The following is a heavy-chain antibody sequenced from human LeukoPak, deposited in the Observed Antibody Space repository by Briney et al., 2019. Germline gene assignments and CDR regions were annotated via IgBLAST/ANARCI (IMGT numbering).Heavy chain of an antibody. CDR2: IKDDGSDK. Sequence: GGSLRLSCGASGFTFSLYSMNWVRQAPGKGLEWVTNIKDDGSDKNYVDSVKGRFTISRDNAKSSLYLQMNSLRAEDTAVYYCVKASTSSWPYYFDYWGQGTLVTVSS. J-gene: IGHJ4*02. CDR1: GFTFSLYS. V-gene: IGHV3-7*03. D-gene: IGHD6-13*01. CDR3: VKASTSSWPYYFDY.